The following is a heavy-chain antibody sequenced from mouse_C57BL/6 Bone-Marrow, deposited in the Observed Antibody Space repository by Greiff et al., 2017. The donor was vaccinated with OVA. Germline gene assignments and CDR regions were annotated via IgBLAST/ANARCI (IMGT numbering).Heavy chain of an antibody. CDR3: ARFYYYGSSYRDWFAY. CDR2: IYPRSGNT. Sequence: VKLVESGAELARPGASVKLSCKASGYTFTSYGISWVKQRTGQGLEWIGEIYPRSGNTYYNEKFKGKATLTADKSSSTAYMELRSLTSEDSAVYFCARFYYYGSSYRDWFAYWGQGTLVTVSA. J-gene: IGHJ3*01. D-gene: IGHD1-1*01. CDR1: GYTFTSYG. V-gene: IGHV1-81*01.